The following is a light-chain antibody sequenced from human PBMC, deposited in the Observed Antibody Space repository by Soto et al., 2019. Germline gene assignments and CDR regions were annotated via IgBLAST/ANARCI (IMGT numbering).Light chain of an antibody. CDR2: LGS. CDR1: QSLLHSNGYNY. J-gene: IGKJ1*01. Sequence: DIVMTQSPLSLPVTPGEPASISCRSSQSLLHSNGYNYLDWYLQKPGQSPQLLIYLGSNRASGGPDLFSGSGSGTDLTLRIIRVDAEDVVGDYVMQALQTPRTFGQGTKVEIK. V-gene: IGKV2-28*01. CDR3: MQALQTPRT.